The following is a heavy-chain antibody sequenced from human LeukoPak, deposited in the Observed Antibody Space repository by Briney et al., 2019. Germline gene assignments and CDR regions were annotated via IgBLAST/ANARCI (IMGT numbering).Heavy chain of an antibody. CDR1: GFTFSSYA. Sequence: GGSLRLSCAASGFTFSSYAMSWVRQAPGKGPEWVSAISGSGGSTYYADSVKGRFTISRDNSKNTLYLRMNSLRAEDTAVYYCAKFQRYDFWSGYNNWFDPWGQGTLVTVSS. D-gene: IGHD3-3*01. CDR2: ISGSGGST. J-gene: IGHJ5*02. V-gene: IGHV3-23*01. CDR3: AKFQRYDFWSGYNNWFDP.